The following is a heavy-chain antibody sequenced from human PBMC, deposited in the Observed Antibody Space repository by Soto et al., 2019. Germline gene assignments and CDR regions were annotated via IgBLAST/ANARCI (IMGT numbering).Heavy chain of an antibody. J-gene: IGHJ6*02. Sequence: ASVKVSCKASGYTFTSYGISWVRQAPGQGLEWMGWISAYNGNTNYAQKLQGRVTMTTDTSTSTAYMELRSLRSDDTAVYYCARWGTMIGYLYYYYYGMDVWGQGTTVTVSS. CDR1: GYTFTSYG. CDR2: ISAYNGNT. D-gene: IGHD3-10*02. V-gene: IGHV1-18*01. CDR3: ARWGTMIGYLYYYYYGMDV.